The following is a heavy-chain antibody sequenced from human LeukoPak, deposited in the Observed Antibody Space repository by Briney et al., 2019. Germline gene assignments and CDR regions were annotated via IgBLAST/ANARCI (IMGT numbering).Heavy chain of an antibody. V-gene: IGHV3-72*01. CDR3: VRVKGGGAFDI. CDR2: VRNKANSYTT. J-gene: IGHJ3*02. CDR1: GFTFSYHY. D-gene: IGHD2-15*01. Sequence: GSLRLSCAASGFTFSYHYMDWVRQAPGQGLEWVGRVRNKANSYTTDFAASVKGRFTISRDDSKNSMHLQMNNPKTEDTALYYCVRVKGGGAFDIWGPGTMVTVSS.